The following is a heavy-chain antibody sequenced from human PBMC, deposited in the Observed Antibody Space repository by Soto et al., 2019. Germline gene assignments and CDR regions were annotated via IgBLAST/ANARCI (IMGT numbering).Heavy chain of an antibody. D-gene: IGHD6-13*01. CDR1: GVTFSHFG. CDR3: AREGGFQQLLVVFET. J-gene: IGHJ4*02. CDR2: IIPIGASS. V-gene: IGHV1-69*01. Sequence: QVQLVQSVAEVKKPGSSVRVSCKASGVTFSHFGFSWVRQAPEQGLEWMGGIIPIGASSNYSQKFQGRLTITAGASTSTAYMDLSSLRSEDTSVYFCAREGGFQQLLVVFETGGQGTLVTVAS.